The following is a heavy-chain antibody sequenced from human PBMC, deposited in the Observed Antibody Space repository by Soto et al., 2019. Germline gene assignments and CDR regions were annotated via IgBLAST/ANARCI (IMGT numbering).Heavy chain of an antibody. Sequence: SQTLSLTCAISGDSVSSNSAAWNWIRQSPSRGLEWLGRTYYRSKWYNDYAGSVKSRITINPDTSKNQFSLQLNSVTPEDTAVYYCACQGGQGSSSSGLADYFQHWGQGTLVTVSS. CDR3: ACQGGQGSSSSGLADYFQH. J-gene: IGHJ1*01. CDR1: GDSVSSNSAA. CDR2: TYYRSKWYN. D-gene: IGHD6-6*01. V-gene: IGHV6-1*01.